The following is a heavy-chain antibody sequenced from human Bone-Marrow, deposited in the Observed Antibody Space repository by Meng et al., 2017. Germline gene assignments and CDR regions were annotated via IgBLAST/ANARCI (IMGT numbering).Heavy chain of an antibody. J-gene: IGHJ2*01. D-gene: IGHD4-17*01. CDR1: GGSISSGNHY. CDR2: IYYSGST. CDR3: ASLYGDSSVWYLDL. Sequence: QAQLQESGPGLVNPSPTLSLTCTVSGGSISSGNHYWSWIRQHPGKGLEYIGYIYYSGSTYYNPSLKSRVIISVDTSKNQFSLRLNSVTAADTAVYYCASLYGDSSVWYLDLWGRGTLVTVSS. V-gene: IGHV4-31*03.